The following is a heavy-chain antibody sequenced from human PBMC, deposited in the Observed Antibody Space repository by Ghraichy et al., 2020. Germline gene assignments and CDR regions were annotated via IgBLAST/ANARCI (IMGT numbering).Heavy chain of an antibody. CDR2: ISSSGSTI. CDR1: GFTFSSYE. D-gene: IGHD5-12*01. J-gene: IGHJ3*02. V-gene: IGHV3-48*03. CDR3: ARLPPRGYSGYDWLGDAFDI. Sequence: GGSLRLSCAASGFTFSSYEMNWVRQAPGKGLEWVSYISSSGSTIYYADSVKGRFTISRDNAKNSLYLQMNSLRAEDTAVYYCARLPPRGYSGYDWLGDAFDIWGQGTMVTVSS.